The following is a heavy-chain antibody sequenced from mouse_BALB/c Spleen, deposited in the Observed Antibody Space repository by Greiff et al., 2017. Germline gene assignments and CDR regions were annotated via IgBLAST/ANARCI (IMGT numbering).Heavy chain of an antibody. D-gene: IGHD2-1*01. V-gene: IGHV1S81*02. J-gene: IGHJ4*01. CDR2: INPSNGGT. CDR3: TRDGNYQYYAMDY. Sequence: QVQLKQSGAELVKPGASVKLSCKASGYTFTSYYMYWVKQRPGQGLEWIGEINPSNGGTNFNEKFKSKATLTVDKSSSTAYMQLSSLTSEDSAVYYCTRDGNYQYYAMDYWGQGTSVTVSS. CDR1: GYTFTSYY.